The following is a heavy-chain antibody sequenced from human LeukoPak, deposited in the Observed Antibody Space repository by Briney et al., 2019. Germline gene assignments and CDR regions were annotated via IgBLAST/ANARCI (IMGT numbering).Heavy chain of an antibody. J-gene: IGHJ3*02. D-gene: IGHD1-14*01. CDR3: ARGPGDFDASDI. CDR1: GGSIRSGGYY. V-gene: IGHV4-31*03. CDR2: IYYSGNA. Sequence: SETLSLTCTVSGGSIRSGGYYWSWIRKHPGKGLEWIGYIYYSGNAYYSPSLKSRVTISVDTSKNQFSLKLSSVTAADTAVYYCARGPGDFDASDIWGQGTMVTVSS.